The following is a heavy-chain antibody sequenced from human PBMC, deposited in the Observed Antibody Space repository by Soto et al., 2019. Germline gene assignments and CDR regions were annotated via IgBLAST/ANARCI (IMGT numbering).Heavy chain of an antibody. CDR2: IYYSGST. Sequence: SETMSLSCTVSGGYISNYYWSWSRQPPGKGLEWIGYIYYSGSTNYNPSLKSRVTISVDTSKNQFSLKLSSVTAADTAVYYCERDPLSGSYGRFEYWGQGTLVILSP. CDR1: GGYISNYY. J-gene: IGHJ4*02. CDR3: ERDPLSGSYGRFEY. V-gene: IGHV4-59*01. D-gene: IGHD1-26*01.